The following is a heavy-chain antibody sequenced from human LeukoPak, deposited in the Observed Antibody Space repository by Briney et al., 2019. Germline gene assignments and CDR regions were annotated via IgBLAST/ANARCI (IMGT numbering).Heavy chain of an antibody. D-gene: IGHD1-1*01. J-gene: IGHJ5*02. CDR1: GGSISSSSYY. V-gene: IGHV4-39*01. CDR3: ARSPWNGRWFDP. CDR2: IYYSGST. Sequence: PSETLSLTCTVSGGSISSSSYYWGWIRQPPGKGLEWIGSIYYSGSTYYNPSLKSRVTISVDTSKNQFSLKLSSVTAADTAVYYCARSPWNGRWFDPWGQGTLVTVSS.